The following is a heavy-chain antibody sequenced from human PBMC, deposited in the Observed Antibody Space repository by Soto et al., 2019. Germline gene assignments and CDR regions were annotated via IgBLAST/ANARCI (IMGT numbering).Heavy chain of an antibody. J-gene: IGHJ4*02. D-gene: IGHD3-16*01. CDR1: GLTFSNYA. CDR2: ISGSGGRS. CDR3: AKAYFVWSSEQPYYFDY. Sequence: EVQLLDSGGGLVQPGGSLRLSCEASGLTFSNYAMTWVRQGPGKGLEWVSGISGSGGRSYYADSVKGRFTISRDNSKSTLYLQMNSLRAEDTAVYYCAKAYFVWSSEQPYYFDYWGQGTLVTVSS. V-gene: IGHV3-23*01.